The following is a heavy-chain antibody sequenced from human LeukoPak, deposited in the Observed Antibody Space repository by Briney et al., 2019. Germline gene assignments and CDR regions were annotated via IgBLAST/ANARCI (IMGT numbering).Heavy chain of an antibody. CDR1: GGSVSSGSYY. CDR2: IYYSGST. CDR3: ARAPYYYGSGAFDI. J-gene: IGHJ3*02. D-gene: IGHD3-10*01. V-gene: IGHV4-61*01. Sequence: SETLSLTCTVSGGSVSSGSYYWSWIRQPPGKGLEWIGYIYYSGSTNYNPSLKSRVTISVDTSKSQFSLKLSSVTAADTAVYYCARAPYYYGSGAFDIWGQGTMVTVSS.